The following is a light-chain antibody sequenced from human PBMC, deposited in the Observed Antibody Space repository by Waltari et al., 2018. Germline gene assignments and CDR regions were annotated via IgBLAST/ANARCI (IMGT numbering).Light chain of an antibody. CDR3: QTGGHGTWV. V-gene: IGLV4-69*01. J-gene: IGLJ3*02. CDR2: VNSDGSH. Sequence: QLVVTQSPSASASLGASVKLTCTLNSGHSTNIIAWHQQQPEKGPRYLMKVNSDGSHSKGDEIPDRFSGSSSSSGAERYLTISSVQSEDEADYYCQTGGHGTWVFGGGTKLTVL. CDR1: SGHSTNI.